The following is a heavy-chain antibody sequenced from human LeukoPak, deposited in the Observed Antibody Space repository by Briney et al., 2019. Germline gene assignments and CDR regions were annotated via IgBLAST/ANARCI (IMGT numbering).Heavy chain of an antibody. V-gene: IGHV3-23*01. J-gene: IGHJ4*02. CDR1: GFTFSSYA. CDR2: ISGSGGST. Sequence: GGSLRLSCAASGFTFSSYAMSWVRQAPGKGLEWVSAISGSGGSTYYADSVKGRFTISRDNSKNTLYLQMNSLRAEDTAVYYCAKGGNYYGSGFLDYWGQGTLVTVSS. CDR3: AKGGNYYGSGFLDY. D-gene: IGHD3-10*01.